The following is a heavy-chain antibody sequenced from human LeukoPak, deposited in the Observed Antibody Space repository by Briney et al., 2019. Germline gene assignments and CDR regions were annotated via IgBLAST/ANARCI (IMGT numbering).Heavy chain of an antibody. J-gene: IGHJ4*02. CDR2: IYYSGST. D-gene: IGHD2-15*01. Sequence: SETLSLTCTVSGGSISSGGYYWSWIRQHPGKGLEWIGYIYYSGSTYYNPSLKSRVTISVDTSKNQFSLKLSSVTAADTAVYYCPRDGDCSGGSCFSGFDYWGQGTLVSVSS. V-gene: IGHV4-31*03. CDR1: GGSISSGGYY. CDR3: PRDGDCSGGSCFSGFDY.